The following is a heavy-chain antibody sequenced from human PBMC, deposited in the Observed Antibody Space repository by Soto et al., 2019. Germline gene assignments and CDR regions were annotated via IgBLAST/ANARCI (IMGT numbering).Heavy chain of an antibody. V-gene: IGHV3-48*01. J-gene: IGHJ4*02. Sequence: GGSLRLSCAASGFTFSRYSMNWVRQAPGKGLEWVSYISSSGGTVYYADSVKGRFTISRDNAENSLYLQMNSLRAEDTAVYYCARYGSGSYYIFDYWGQGTLVTSPQ. CDR1: GFTFSRYS. CDR2: ISSSGGTV. CDR3: ARYGSGSYYIFDY. D-gene: IGHD3-10*01.